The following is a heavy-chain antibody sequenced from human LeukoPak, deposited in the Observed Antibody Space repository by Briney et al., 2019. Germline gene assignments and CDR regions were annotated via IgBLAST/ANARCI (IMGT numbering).Heavy chain of an antibody. D-gene: IGHD2-2*01. CDR1: GYTFTSYG. CDR2: ISAYNGNT. V-gene: IGHV1-18*01. Sequence: GASVKVSCKASGYTFTSYGISWVRQAPGQGLEWMGWISAYNGNTNYAQKLQGRVTMTTDTSTSTAYMELRSLRSDDTAVYYCARVCSSGYYYYYMDVWGEGTTVTVSS. CDR3: ARVCSSGYYYYYMDV. J-gene: IGHJ6*03.